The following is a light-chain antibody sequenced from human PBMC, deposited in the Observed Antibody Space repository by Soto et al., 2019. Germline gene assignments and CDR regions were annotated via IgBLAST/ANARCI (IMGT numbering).Light chain of an antibody. CDR3: MQTIQLPWT. CDR1: QRLLHSDGKTY. V-gene: IGKV2D-29*01. CDR2: EVS. J-gene: IGKJ1*01. Sequence: DIVMTQTPLSLSVTPGQPASISCRSSQRLLHSDGKTYFFWYLQKPGQPPQLLIYEVSNRFSGVPVRFSGGGSGKYFTLKISRVEAEDVGVYYCMQTIQLPWTFGQVTKVEIK.